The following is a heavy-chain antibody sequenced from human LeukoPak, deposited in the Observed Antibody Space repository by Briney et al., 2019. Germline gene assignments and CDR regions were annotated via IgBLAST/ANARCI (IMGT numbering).Heavy chain of an antibody. CDR2: ISYDGSNK. CDR3: ARGAYCSSTSCYKGWFDP. CDR1: GFTFSSYG. D-gene: IGHD2-2*02. V-gene: IGHV3-30*03. J-gene: IGHJ5*02. Sequence: GGSLRLSFAASGFTFSSYGMHWVRQAPGKGLEWVAIISYDGSNKYYAGSVKGRFTIARDNSKNTLYMQMNSLRAEDTAVYYCARGAYCSSTSCYKGWFDPWGQGTLVTVSS.